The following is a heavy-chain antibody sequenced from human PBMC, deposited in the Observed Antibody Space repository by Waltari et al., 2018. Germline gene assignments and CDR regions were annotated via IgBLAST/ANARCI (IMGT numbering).Heavy chain of an antibody. V-gene: IGHV4-61*02. J-gene: IGHJ3*02. CDR2: IYTSGST. Sequence: QVQLQESGPGLVKPSQTLSLTCTVSGGSISSGSYYWSWIRQPAGKGLEWIGRIYTSGSTNYNPALKSRVTISVDTSKNQFSLKLSSVTAADTAVYYCARTELNDAFDIWGQGTMVTVSS. CDR3: ARTELNDAFDI. CDR1: GGSISSGSYY. D-gene: IGHD1-26*01.